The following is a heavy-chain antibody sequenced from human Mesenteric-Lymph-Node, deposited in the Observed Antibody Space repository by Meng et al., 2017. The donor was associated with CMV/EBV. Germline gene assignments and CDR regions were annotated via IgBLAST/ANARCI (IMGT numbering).Heavy chain of an antibody. D-gene: IGHD5-18*01. J-gene: IGHJ4*02. V-gene: IGHV1-2*02. CDR1: GYTFTGYC. CDR2: INPNSGGT. CDR3: ARDRSDYGWIQLWSKPLYLRY. Sequence: ASVKVSCKASGYTFTGYCMHWVRQAPGQGLEWMGWINPNSGGTNYAQKFQGRVTMTRDTSISTAYMELSRLRSDDTAVYYCARDRSDYGWIQLWSKPLYLRYWGQGTLVTVSS.